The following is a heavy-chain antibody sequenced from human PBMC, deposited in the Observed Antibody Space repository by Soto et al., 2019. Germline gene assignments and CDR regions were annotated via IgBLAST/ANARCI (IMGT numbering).Heavy chain of an antibody. Sequence: EVQLLESGGGLVQPGGSLRLSCAASGFTFSSYVMSWVRQAPGKGLEWVSGISGSGGIIYYVDSVKGRFTISRGNSKNTLYLQMNSLRAGDTAVYYCARGSRTTYSSGWYYDYWGQGALVTVSS. V-gene: IGHV3-23*01. D-gene: IGHD6-19*01. J-gene: IGHJ4*02. CDR3: ARGSRTTYSSGWYYDY. CDR1: GFTFSSYV. CDR2: ISGSGGII.